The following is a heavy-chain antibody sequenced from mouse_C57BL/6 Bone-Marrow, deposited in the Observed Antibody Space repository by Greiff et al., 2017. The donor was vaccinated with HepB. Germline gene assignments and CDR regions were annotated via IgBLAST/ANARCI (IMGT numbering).Heavy chain of an antibody. Sequence: DVQLQESGPGLAKPSQTLSLTCSVTGYSITSDYWNWIRKFPGNKLEYMGYISYSGSTYYNPSLKSRISIPRDTSKNQYYLQLNSVTTEDTATYYCARFHYYYGSSWYFDVWGTGTTVTVSS. J-gene: IGHJ1*03. D-gene: IGHD1-1*01. CDR3: ARFHYYYGSSWYFDV. CDR1: GYSITSDY. CDR2: ISYSGST. V-gene: IGHV3-8*01.